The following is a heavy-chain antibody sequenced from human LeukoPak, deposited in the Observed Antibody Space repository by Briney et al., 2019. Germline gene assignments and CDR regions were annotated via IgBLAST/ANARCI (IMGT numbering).Heavy chain of an antibody. CDR2: ISSSGETI. V-gene: IGHV3-48*03. J-gene: IGHJ4*02. D-gene: IGHD3-16*01. CDR1: GFTFSTYG. CDR3: ANALVPAGGY. Sequence: TGGSLRLSCAASGFTFSTYGMNWVRQAPGKGLEWISFISSSGETIYYADSVKGRFTISRDNAKNSLSLQMNSLRAEDTAVYYCANALVPAGGYWGQGTLVTVSS.